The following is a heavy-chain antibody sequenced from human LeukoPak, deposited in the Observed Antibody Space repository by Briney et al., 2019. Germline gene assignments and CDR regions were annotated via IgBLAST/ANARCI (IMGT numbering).Heavy chain of an antibody. D-gene: IGHD3-22*01. V-gene: IGHV1-24*01. Sequence: GASVKVSCKVSGYTLTELSMHWVRQAPGKGLEWMGGFDPEDGETIYAQKFQGRVTMTEDTSTDTAYMELSSLRSEDTAVYYCATAYYYDSSGYYDLDYWGQGTLVTVSS. CDR3: ATAYYYDSSGYYDLDY. CDR1: GYTLTELS. CDR2: FDPEDGET. J-gene: IGHJ4*02.